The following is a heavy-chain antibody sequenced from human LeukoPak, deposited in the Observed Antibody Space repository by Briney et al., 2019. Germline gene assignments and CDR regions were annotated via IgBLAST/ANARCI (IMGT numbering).Heavy chain of an antibody. J-gene: IGHJ6*03. CDR3: ARAGGSSWVYYYYYMDV. V-gene: IGHV4-34*01. CDR1: GGSFNGYY. Sequence: SETLSLTCAVYGGSFNGYYWSWIRQPPGKGLEWIGEINHSGSTNYNPSLKSRVTISVDTSKNQFSLKLSSVTAADAAVYYCARAGGSSWVYYYYYMDVWGKGTTVTVSS. CDR2: INHSGST. D-gene: IGHD6-13*01.